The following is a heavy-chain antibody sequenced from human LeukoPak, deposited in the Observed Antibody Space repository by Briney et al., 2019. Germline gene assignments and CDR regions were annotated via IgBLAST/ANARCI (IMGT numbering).Heavy chain of an antibody. V-gene: IGHV3-30*18. D-gene: IGHD6-19*01. Sequence: PGGSLRLSCAASGFTFSNCGMHWVRQAPGKGLEWLAVFSYDGINKHYRDSVKGRFTISRDNSKNTLYLQMNSLRAEDTAVYYCVKEQDSGGYRTSDYWGQGTLVTVSA. J-gene: IGHJ4*02. CDR2: FSYDGINK. CDR1: GFTFSNCG. CDR3: VKEQDSGGYRTSDY.